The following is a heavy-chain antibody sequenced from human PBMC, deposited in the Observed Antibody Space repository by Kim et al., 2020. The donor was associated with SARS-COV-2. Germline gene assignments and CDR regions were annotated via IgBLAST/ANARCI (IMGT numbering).Heavy chain of an antibody. CDR3: ARDPRPSYYYDSSGYYYLDAFDI. J-gene: IGHJ3*02. CDR2: IYYSGST. CDR1: GGSISSSSYY. V-gene: IGHV4-39*07. D-gene: IGHD3-22*01. Sequence: SETLSLTCTVSGGSISSSSYYWGWIRQPPGKGLEWIGSIYYSGSTYYNPSLKSRVTISVDTSKNQFSLKLSSVTAADTAVYYCARDPRPSYYYDSSGYYYLDAFDIWGQGTMVTVSS.